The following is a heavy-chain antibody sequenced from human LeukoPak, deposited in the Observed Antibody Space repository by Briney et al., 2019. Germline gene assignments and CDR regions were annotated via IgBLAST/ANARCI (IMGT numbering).Heavy chain of an antibody. D-gene: IGHD6-13*01. CDR2: ISSSGSTI. CDR3: ARDLGSSSSWYMGY. J-gene: IGHJ4*02. Sequence: PGGSLRLSCAASGFTFSSYEMNWVRQAPGKGLEWVSYISSSGSTIYYADSVKGRFTISRDNAKNSLYLQMNSLRAEDTAVYYCARDLGSSSSWYMGYWGQGTLVTVSS. CDR1: GFTFSSYE. V-gene: IGHV3-48*03.